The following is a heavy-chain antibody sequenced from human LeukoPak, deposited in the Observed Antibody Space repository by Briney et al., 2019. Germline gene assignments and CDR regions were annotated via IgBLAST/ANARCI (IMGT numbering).Heavy chain of an antibody. V-gene: IGHV1-2*02. CDR3: AREASSGDWFDP. Sequence: GASVKVSCTASGYTFTGYYMHWVRQAPGQGLEWMGWINPNSGGTNYAQKFQGRVIMTRDTSISTAYMELSRLRSDDTAVYYCAREASSGDWFDPWGQGTLVTVSS. CDR2: INPNSGGT. J-gene: IGHJ5*02. CDR1: GYTFTGYY. D-gene: IGHD2-8*02.